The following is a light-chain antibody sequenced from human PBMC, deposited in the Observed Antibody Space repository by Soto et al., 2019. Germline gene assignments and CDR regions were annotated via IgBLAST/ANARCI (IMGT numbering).Light chain of an antibody. J-gene: IGKJ1*01. CDR2: GAS. Sequence: QLTQSPSSLSASEGDRVTITFRASTAIASFLAWYQQKPGTAPKLLIYGASTLQSGVPSRFSGSRSGTDYTLTIGSLQPQDFATYYCQQYNSHWTFGQGTKVDIK. CDR3: QQYNSHWT. V-gene: IGKV1-9*01. CDR1: TAIASF.